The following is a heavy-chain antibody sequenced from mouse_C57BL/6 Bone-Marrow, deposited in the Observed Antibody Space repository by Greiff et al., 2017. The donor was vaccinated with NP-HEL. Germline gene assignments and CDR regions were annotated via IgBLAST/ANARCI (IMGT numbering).Heavy chain of an antibody. V-gene: IGHV1-76*01. D-gene: IGHD1-1*01. CDR2: IYPGSGNT. Sequence: QVQLQQSGAELVRPGASVKLSCKASGYTFTDYYINWVKQRPGQGLEWIARIYPGSGNTYYNEKFKGKATLTAEKSSSTAYMQLSSLTSEDSAVYFCARGATVGMDYWGQGTSVTVSS. J-gene: IGHJ4*01. CDR3: ARGATVGMDY. CDR1: GYTFTDYY.